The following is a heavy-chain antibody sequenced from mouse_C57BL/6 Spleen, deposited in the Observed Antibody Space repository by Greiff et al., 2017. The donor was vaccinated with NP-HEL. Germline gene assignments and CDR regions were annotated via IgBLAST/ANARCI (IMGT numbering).Heavy chain of an antibody. J-gene: IGHJ4*01. Sequence: QVQLKESGAELARPGASVKLSCKASGYTFTSYGISWVKQRTGQGLEWIGEIYPRSGNTYYNEKFKGKATLTADKSSSTAYMELRSLTSEDSAVYFCARGGDLYAMDYWGQGTSVTVSS. CDR2: IYPRSGNT. D-gene: IGHD2-13*01. V-gene: IGHV1-81*01. CDR1: GYTFTSYG. CDR3: ARGGDLYAMDY.